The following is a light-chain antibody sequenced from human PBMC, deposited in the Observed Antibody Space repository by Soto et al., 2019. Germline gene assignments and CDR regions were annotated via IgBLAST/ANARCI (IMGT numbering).Light chain of an antibody. CDR2: GAS. CDR1: QSVSSSY. J-gene: IGKJ4*01. Sequence: EIVLTQSPGTLSLSPGERATLSCRASQSVSSSYLAWYQQKPGQAPRLLIYGASSRATGIPDRFSGSGSGTDFTLTISRLEPEDFAVYYCQQYSSSRGLTFGGGTKVDIK. CDR3: QQYSSSRGLT. V-gene: IGKV3-20*01.